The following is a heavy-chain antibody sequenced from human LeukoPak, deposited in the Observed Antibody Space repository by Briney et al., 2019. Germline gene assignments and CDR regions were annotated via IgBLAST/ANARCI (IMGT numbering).Heavy chain of an antibody. CDR2: IIPFFGTT. V-gene: IGHV1-69*05. Sequence: GASVKVSCKSSGDMFSNFTISWVRQAPGQGLEWMGRIIPFFGTTNYAQKFQGRVSITTDGSTSTAYSELSSLTSEDTAVYYCARETIPILASNHYFDNWGQGTLVTVSS. J-gene: IGHJ4*02. CDR3: ARETIPILASNHYFDN. CDR1: GDMFSNFT. D-gene: IGHD3-3*01.